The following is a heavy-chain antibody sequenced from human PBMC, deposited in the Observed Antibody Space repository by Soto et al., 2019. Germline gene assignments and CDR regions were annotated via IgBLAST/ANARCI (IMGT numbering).Heavy chain of an antibody. CDR2: IKEDGSKE. Sequence: EVQLVESGGGLVQPGGSLRLSCAASGFTFSSYYMTWVRQAPGKGLEWVANIKEDGSKEFYVDSAKGRFTISRDNAKNALFLQMDRLRVEDTAVYYCTSGPLGAAHYWGQGTLVSVSS. J-gene: IGHJ4*02. CDR1: GFTFSSYY. V-gene: IGHV3-7*01. CDR3: TSGPLGAAHY. D-gene: IGHD6-25*01.